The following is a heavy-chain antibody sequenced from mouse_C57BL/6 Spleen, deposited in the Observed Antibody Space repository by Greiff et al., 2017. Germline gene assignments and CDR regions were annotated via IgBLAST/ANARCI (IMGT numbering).Heavy chain of an antibody. Sequence: QVHVKQSGAELVRPGASVTLSCKASGYTFTDYEMHWVKQTPVHGLEWIGAIDPETGGTAYNQKFKGKAILTADKSSSTAYMELRSLTSEDSAVYYCTRCDGYYAYWGQGTLVTVSA. V-gene: IGHV1-15*01. J-gene: IGHJ3*01. D-gene: IGHD2-3*01. CDR3: TRCDGYYAY. CDR2: IDPETGGT. CDR1: GYTFTDYE.